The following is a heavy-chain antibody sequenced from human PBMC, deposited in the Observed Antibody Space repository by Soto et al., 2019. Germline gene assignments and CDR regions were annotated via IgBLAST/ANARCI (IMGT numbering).Heavy chain of an antibody. J-gene: IGHJ4*02. Sequence: EVQLVESGGGLVQPGGSLRLSCAASGFTFSSYWMSWVRQAPGKGLEWVANIKQDGSEKYYVDSVKGRFTISRDNAKNSLYLQMNSLRAEDTAVYYCARDNGYPIVVVPAATFDYWGQGTLVTVSS. D-gene: IGHD2-2*01. CDR3: ARDNGYPIVVVPAATFDY. V-gene: IGHV3-7*01. CDR2: IKQDGSEK. CDR1: GFTFSSYW.